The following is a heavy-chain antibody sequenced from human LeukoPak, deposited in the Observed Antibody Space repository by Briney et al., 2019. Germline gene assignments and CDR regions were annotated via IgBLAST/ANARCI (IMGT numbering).Heavy chain of an antibody. Sequence: ASVTVSCTASGYTFTGYYIHWVRQAPGQGLEWMGKINPSGGSTSYTPNFQGRVTMTRDTSTSTVYMELSSLRSEDTAVYYCARTIVDGGTNYWGQGTLVTVSS. CDR1: GYTFTGYY. J-gene: IGHJ4*02. CDR3: ARTIVDGGTNY. V-gene: IGHV1-46*01. D-gene: IGHD2-15*01. CDR2: INPSGGST.